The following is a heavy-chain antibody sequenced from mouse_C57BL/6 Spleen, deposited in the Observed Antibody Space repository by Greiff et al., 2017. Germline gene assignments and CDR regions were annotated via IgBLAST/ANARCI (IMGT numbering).Heavy chain of an antibody. J-gene: IGHJ4*01. CDR2: ISYDGSN. D-gene: IGHD2-14*01. CDR1: GYSITSGYY. Sequence: EVKLQESGPGLVKPSQSLSLTCSVTGYSITSGYYWNWIRQFPGNKLEWMGYISYDGSNNYNTSLKNRISITRYTSKNQFFLKLNSVTTEDTATYYCARGGEYDDYAMDYWGQGTSVTVSS. V-gene: IGHV3-6*01. CDR3: ARGGEYDDYAMDY.